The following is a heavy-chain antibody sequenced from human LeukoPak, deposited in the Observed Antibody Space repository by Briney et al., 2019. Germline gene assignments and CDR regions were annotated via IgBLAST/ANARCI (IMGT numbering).Heavy chain of an antibody. V-gene: IGHV1-69*05. CDR3: ARGVDILTGLNPSDGER. Sequence: GASVKVSCKASGGTFSSYAISWVRQAPGQGLEWMGGIIPTFGTANYAQKFQGRVTITTNESTSTAYMELSSLRAEDTAVYYCARGVDILTGLNPSDGERWGQGTLVTVSS. CDR2: IIPTFGTA. D-gene: IGHD3-9*01. J-gene: IGHJ4*02. CDR1: GGTFSSYA.